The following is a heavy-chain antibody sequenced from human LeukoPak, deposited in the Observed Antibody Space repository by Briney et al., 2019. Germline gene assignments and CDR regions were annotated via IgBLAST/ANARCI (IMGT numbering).Heavy chain of an antibody. CDR1: VFIVSSNY. CDR2: IYSGGST. V-gene: IGHV3-53*01. J-gene: IGHJ3*02. CDR3: ARVGVVPAAIPDGFDI. D-gene: IGHD2-2*01. Sequence: PGGSLRLSCAASVFIVSSNYMSWVRQAPGKGLECVSVIYSGGSTYNADSVKGRFTISRDNSKNTLYLQMNSLTAEDTAVYYCARVGVVPAAIPDGFDIWGQGTMVTVSS.